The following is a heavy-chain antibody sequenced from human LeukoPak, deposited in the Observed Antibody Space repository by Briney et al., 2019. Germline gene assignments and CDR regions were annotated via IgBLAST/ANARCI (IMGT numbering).Heavy chain of an antibody. D-gene: IGHD6-19*01. V-gene: IGHV3-30-3*01. CDR1: GFTFSSYA. J-gene: IGHJ4*02. CDR3: ARNTAVSSGWYGGGSFDY. Sequence: GGSLRLSCAASGFTFSSYAMHWVRQAPGKGLEWVAVISYDGSNKYYADSVKGRFTISRDNSKNTLYLQMNSLRAEDTAVYYCARNTAVSSGWYGGGSFDYWGQGTLVTVSS. CDR2: ISYDGSNK.